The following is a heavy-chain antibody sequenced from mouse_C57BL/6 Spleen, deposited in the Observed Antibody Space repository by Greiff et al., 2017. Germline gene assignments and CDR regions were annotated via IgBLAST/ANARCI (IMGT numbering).Heavy chain of an antibody. CDR2: IHPSDSDT. CDR3: ASHYDLLFAY. Sequence: VQLQQPGAELVKPGASVKVSCKASGYTFTSYWMHWVKQRPGQGLEWIGRIHPSDSDTNYNQKFKGKATLTVDKSSSTAYLQISILTSEDSAVYYCASHYDLLFAYWGQGTLVTVSA. CDR1: GYTFTSYW. V-gene: IGHV1-74*01. D-gene: IGHD2-4*01. J-gene: IGHJ3*01.